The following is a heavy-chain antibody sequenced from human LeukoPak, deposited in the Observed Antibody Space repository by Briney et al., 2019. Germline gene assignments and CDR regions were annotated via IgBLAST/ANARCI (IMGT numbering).Heavy chain of an antibody. CDR3: ARDAGYYYDSSGPAL. V-gene: IGHV3-9*01. Sequence: GASLRLSCVASGFIFNNFAMHWVRQPPGKGLEWVSGITWNSGSIDYADSVKGRFTISRDNARTSLYLQMNSLRPEDTALYYCARDAGYYYDSSGPALWGQGTKVSVSS. CDR2: ITWNSGSI. J-gene: IGHJ3*01. CDR1: GFIFNNFA. D-gene: IGHD3-22*01.